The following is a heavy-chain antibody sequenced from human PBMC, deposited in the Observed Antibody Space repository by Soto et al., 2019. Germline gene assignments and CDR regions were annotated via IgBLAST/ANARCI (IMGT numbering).Heavy chain of an antibody. D-gene: IGHD3-10*01. CDR2: IKQDGSEK. V-gene: IGHV3-7*01. Sequence: GGSLRLSCAASGFTFSSYWMSWVRQAPGKGLEWVANIKQDGSEKYYVDSVKGRFTISRDNAKNSLYLQMNSLRAEDTAVYYCARGLDYYGSGAPLVWGQGTTVTVSS. J-gene: IGHJ6*02. CDR3: ARGLDYYGSGAPLV. CDR1: GFTFSSYW.